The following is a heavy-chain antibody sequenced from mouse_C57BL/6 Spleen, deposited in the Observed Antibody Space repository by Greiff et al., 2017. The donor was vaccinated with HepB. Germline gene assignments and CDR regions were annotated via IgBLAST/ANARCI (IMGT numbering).Heavy chain of an antibody. V-gene: IGHV1-59*01. CDR1: GYTFTSYW. CDR3: ARSGYYYASRDWYFDV. Sequence: QVQLQQPGAELVRPGTSVKLSCKASGYTFTSYWMHWVKQRPGQGLEWIGVIDPSDSYTNYNQKFKGKATLTVDTSSSTAYMQLSSLTSEDSAVYYCARSGYYYASRDWYFDVWGTGTTVTVSS. D-gene: IGHD1-1*01. CDR2: IDPSDSYT. J-gene: IGHJ1*03.